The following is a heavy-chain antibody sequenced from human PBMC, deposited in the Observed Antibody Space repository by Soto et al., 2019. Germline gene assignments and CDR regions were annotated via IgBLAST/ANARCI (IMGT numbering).Heavy chain of an antibody. D-gene: IGHD3-10*01. Sequence: GGSLRLSCAASGFTFSSYGMHWVRQAPGKGLEWVAVIWYDGSNKYYADSVKGRFTISRDNSKNTLYLQMNSLRAEDTAVYYCAKDDRGGGMDVWGQGTTVTVSS. CDR2: IWYDGSNK. CDR1: GFTFSSYG. J-gene: IGHJ6*02. CDR3: AKDDRGGGMDV. V-gene: IGHV3-33*06.